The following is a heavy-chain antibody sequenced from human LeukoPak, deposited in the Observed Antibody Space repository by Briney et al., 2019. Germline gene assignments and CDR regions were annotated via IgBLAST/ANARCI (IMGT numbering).Heavy chain of an antibody. CDR1: GYIFTNYG. V-gene: IGHV1-18*01. Sequence: ASVKVSCKTSGYIFTNYGITWVRQAPGKGLEWLGWINANNDNGQYAQKLQGRLTMTTETSTSTVHMELRSLTPDDTAVYYCARERQGLRFVERWFDSWGQGTLVTVSS. D-gene: IGHD3-16*01. CDR3: ARERQGLRFVERWFDS. J-gene: IGHJ5*01. CDR2: INANNDNG.